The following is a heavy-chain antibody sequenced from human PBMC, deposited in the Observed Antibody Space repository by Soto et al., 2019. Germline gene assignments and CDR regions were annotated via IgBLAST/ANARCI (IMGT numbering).Heavy chain of an antibody. D-gene: IGHD3-10*01. CDR3: ARDNGFGESDV. CDR1: GYSFTSYG. V-gene: IGHV1-18*01. CDR2: IIADNGNT. Sequence: QVQLVQSGAEVKKPGASVKVSCKASGYSFTSYGISWVRQAPGQGLEWMGWIIADNGNTNYAQKLQGRVTMTTDTPTSTAYMGLRSLRSDDTAVYCCARDNGFGESDVWGQGTTVTVSS. J-gene: IGHJ6*02.